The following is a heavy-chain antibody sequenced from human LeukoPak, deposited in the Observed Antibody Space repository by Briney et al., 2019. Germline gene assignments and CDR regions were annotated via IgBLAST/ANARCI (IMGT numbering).Heavy chain of an antibody. CDR1: GGSISSYY. Sequence: SETLSLTCTASGGSISSYYWSWIRQPPGKGLEWIGYIYYSGSTNYNPSLKSRVTISVDTSKNQFSLKLSSVTAADTAVYYCARAHYDFWSGSSYYFDYWGQGTLVTVSS. D-gene: IGHD3-3*01. J-gene: IGHJ4*02. V-gene: IGHV4-59*01. CDR3: ARAHYDFWSGSSYYFDY. CDR2: IYYSGST.